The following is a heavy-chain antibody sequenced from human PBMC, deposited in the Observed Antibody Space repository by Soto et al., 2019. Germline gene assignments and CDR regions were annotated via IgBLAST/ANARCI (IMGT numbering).Heavy chain of an antibody. CDR2: ISYDGSNK. V-gene: IGHV3-30-3*01. CDR1: GFTFSSFA. D-gene: IGHD5-18*01. CDR3: ARGLKPGYSYGYDYYYYGMDV. Sequence: PGGSLRLSCAASGFTFSSFARHWVRQAPGKGLEWVAVISYDGSNKYYAASVKGRFTISRDNSKNTLYLQMNSLRAEDTAVYYCARGLKPGYSYGYDYYYYGMDVWGQGTTVTVSS. J-gene: IGHJ6*02.